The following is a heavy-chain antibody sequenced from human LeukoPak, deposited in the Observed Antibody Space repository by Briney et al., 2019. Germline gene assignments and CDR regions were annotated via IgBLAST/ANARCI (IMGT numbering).Heavy chain of an antibody. CDR2: IKQDGSEK. J-gene: IGHJ4*02. CDR1: GFTFSSYW. CDR3: ASAADGYKK. V-gene: IGHV3-7*01. Sequence: PGGSLRLSCAASGFTFSSYWMSWVRQAPGKGLEGVANIKQDGSEKYCVDSVKGRFTISRDNAKNSLYLQMNSLRAEDRAVYYCASAADGYKKWGQGTRVTVSS. D-gene: IGHD5-24*01.